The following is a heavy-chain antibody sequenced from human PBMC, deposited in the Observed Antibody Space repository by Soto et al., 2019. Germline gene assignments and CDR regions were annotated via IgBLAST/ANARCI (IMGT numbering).Heavy chain of an antibody. J-gene: IGHJ4*02. D-gene: IGHD3-16*01. CDR3: ATYTVGEGGRGY. Sequence: QVQLQESGPGLVKPSETLSLTCTVSGGSMRGQHWSWIRQPPGKGLEWIGHHSDSTNYNPSLKSRITISTDTSKNQSSLKPSSVTAADTAVYYCATYTVGEGGRGYWGQGTLVTVSS. CDR1: GGSMRGQH. V-gene: IGHV4-4*09. CDR2: HHSDST.